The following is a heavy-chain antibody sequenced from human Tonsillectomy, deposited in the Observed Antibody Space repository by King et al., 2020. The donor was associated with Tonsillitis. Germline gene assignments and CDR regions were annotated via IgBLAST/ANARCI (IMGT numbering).Heavy chain of an antibody. D-gene: IGHD3-16*01. CDR1: GDSISTYY. CDR2: IHFIGST. CDR3: ARGSRQGWGSGLTFDS. Sequence: VQLQESGPGLVKPSETLSLTCTVSGDSISTYYWSWIRQPPGKGLEWIGYIHFIGSTNYNPSLERRVTISVDTSKKQISLKLRSVTAADTAVYYCARGSRQGWGSGLTFDSWGQGTLVTVSS. J-gene: IGHJ4*02. V-gene: IGHV4-59*01.